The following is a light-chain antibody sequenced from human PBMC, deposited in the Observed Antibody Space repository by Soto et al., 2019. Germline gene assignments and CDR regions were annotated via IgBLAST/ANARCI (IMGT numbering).Light chain of an antibody. CDR1: STDVGGFNY. CDR3: SSYSSSTTHVV. J-gene: IGLJ2*01. Sequence: QSALTQPAFVSGSPGRSVTISCTGTSTDVGGFNYVSWYQHLPGRAPKLIIYDVTNRPSGISNRFSASKSGRTASLTISGLQAEDEADYYCSSYSSSTTHVVFGGGTKLTVL. V-gene: IGLV2-14*03. CDR2: DVT.